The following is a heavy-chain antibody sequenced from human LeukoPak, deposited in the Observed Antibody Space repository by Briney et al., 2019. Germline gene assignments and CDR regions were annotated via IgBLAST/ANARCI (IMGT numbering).Heavy chain of an antibody. J-gene: IGHJ4*02. V-gene: IGHV4-38-2*02. D-gene: IGHD1-1*01. Sequence: SETLSLTCTVSGYSISSGYYWGWSRQPPGKGLEWIGSIYHSGSPYYNPSLKSRVTISVDTSKNHFSLKLSSVTAADTAVYYCARGNWNDVVGYYFDYWGQGTLVTVSS. CDR3: ARGNWNDVVGYYFDY. CDR2: IYHSGSP. CDR1: GYSISSGYY.